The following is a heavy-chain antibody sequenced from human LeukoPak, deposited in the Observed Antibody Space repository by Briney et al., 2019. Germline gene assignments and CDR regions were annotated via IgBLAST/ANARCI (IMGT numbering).Heavy chain of an antibody. V-gene: IGHV3-21*01. CDR3: ARDPLKRAFDI. J-gene: IGHJ3*02. Sequence: GGSLRLSCAASGFTFSSDWMHWVRQAPGKGLEWVSSISSTSSYIYYADSVKGRFTISRDNAKNSLYLQMNSLRAEDTAVYYCARDPLKRAFDIWGQGTMVTVSS. CDR2: ISSTSSYI. CDR1: GFTFSSDW.